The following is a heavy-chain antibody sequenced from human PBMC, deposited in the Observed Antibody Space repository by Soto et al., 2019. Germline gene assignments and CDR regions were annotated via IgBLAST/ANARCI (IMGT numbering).Heavy chain of an antibody. V-gene: IGHV4-4*07. CDR1: GGSISSYY. Sequence: SETLSLTCTVSGGSISSYYWSWIRQPAGKGLEWIGRIYTSGSTNYNPSLKSRVTMSVDTSKNQFSLKLTSVTAADTAVYYCARDNLALRNLDYWGQGTLVTVSS. J-gene: IGHJ4*02. CDR3: ARDNLALRNLDY. CDR2: IYTSGST. D-gene: IGHD4-17*01.